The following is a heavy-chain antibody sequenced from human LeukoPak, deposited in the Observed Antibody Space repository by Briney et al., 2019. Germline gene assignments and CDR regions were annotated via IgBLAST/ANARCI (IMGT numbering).Heavy chain of an antibody. D-gene: IGHD6-13*01. CDR3: ARAPQDGSNWSHYFDH. Sequence: SETLSLTCTVSGGSISTYYWSWIRQPPGKRLEWIGYIYYIGSTNYNPSLNNRVTISIDRSRNQFSLKLNSVTPADTAVYYCARAPQDGSNWSHYFDHWGRGALVTVSS. V-gene: IGHV4-59*01. CDR1: GGSISTYY. CDR2: IYYIGST. J-gene: IGHJ4*02.